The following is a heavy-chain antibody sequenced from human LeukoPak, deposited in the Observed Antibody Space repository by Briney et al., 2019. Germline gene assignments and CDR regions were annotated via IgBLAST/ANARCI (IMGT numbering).Heavy chain of an antibody. D-gene: IGHD2-8*01. CDR2: IYHSGST. V-gene: IGHV4-4*02. J-gene: IGHJ4*02. CDR1: GGSISSSNW. Sequence: SGTLSLTCAVSGGSISSSNWWSWVRQPPGKGLEWIGEIYHSGSTNYNPSLKSRVTISVDKSKNQFSLKLSSVTAADTAVYYCARARYCTNGVCYKPFDYWGQGTLVTVSS. CDR3: ARARYCTNGVCYKPFDY.